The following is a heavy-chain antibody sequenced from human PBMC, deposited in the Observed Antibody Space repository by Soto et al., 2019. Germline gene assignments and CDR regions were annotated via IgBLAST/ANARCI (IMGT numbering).Heavy chain of an antibody. J-gene: IGHJ4*02. D-gene: IGHD1-26*01. Sequence: QVQLQESGPGLVKPSQTLSLTCTVSGGSISSGGYYWSWIRQHPGKGLEWIGYIYYSGSTYYNPSLKSRVTISVDTSKNQFSLKLSSVTAADMAVYYCARGFWGELLTFDYWGQGTLVTVSS. CDR1: GGSISSGGYY. V-gene: IGHV4-31*03. CDR2: IYYSGST. CDR3: ARGFWGELLTFDY.